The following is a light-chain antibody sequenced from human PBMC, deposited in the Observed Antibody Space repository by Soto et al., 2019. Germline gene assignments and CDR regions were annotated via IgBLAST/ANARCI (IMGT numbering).Light chain of an antibody. J-gene: IGLJ3*02. CDR1: SSDVGGYNY. CDR2: DVN. CDR3: AAWDDSLSGQV. V-gene: IGLV2-11*01. Sequence: QSALTQPRSVSGSPGQSVTISCTGTSSDVGGYNYVSWYQQHPGKAPKLIIYDVNKWPSGVPDRFSGSKSGNTASLTISGLQAEDEAVYHCAAWDDSLSGQVFGGGTKVTVL.